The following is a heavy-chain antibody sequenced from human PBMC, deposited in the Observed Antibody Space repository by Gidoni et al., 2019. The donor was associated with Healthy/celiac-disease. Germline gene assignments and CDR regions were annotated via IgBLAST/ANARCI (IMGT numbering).Heavy chain of an antibody. CDR3: ARDTAPPLRNYDSSGYWVSDAFDI. CDR1: GFTFSSYA. Sequence: QVQLVASGGGVVQPGRSLRLSCAASGFTFSSYAMHGVRQAPGKGLEWVAVISYDGSNKYYADSVKGRFTISRDNSKNTLYLQMNSLRAEDTAVYYCARDTAPPLRNYDSSGYWVSDAFDIWGQGTMVTVSS. J-gene: IGHJ3*02. CDR2: ISYDGSNK. V-gene: IGHV3-30*04. D-gene: IGHD3-22*01.